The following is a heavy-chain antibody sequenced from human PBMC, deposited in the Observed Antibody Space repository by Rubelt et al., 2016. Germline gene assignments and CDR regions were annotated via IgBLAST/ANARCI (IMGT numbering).Heavy chain of an antibody. J-gene: IGHJ4*02. CDR2: IRSKANNYAT. Sequence: GFTFSGSAMHWVRQASGKGLEWVGRIRSKANNYATAYAASVKGRFTIARDDSKNTAYLQMNSLKTEDTAIYYCTTDRVVRGAYVDYWGQGTLVTVSS. D-gene: IGHD3-10*01. CDR1: GFTFSGSA. V-gene: IGHV3-73*01. CDR3: TTDRVVRGAYVDY.